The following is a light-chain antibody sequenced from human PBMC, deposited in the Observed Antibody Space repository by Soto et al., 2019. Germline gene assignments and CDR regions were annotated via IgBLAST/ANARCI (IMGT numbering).Light chain of an antibody. J-gene: IGKJ5*01. V-gene: IGKV1-33*01. CDR1: HDISNY. Sequence: DIQMTQSPSSLSASVGDRVTIACHASHDISNYLNWYQQKPGKAPKLLIYDASNLETGVPSRFSGSGSGTDFTFTISSLQPEDIATYYCQRYDNLPITFGQGTRLEI. CDR2: DAS. CDR3: QRYDNLPIT.